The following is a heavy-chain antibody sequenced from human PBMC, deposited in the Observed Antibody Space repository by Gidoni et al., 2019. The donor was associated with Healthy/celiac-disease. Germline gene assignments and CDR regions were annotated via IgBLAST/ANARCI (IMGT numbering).Heavy chain of an antibody. J-gene: IGHJ4*02. CDR2: IYYSGST. V-gene: IGHV4-59*01. D-gene: IGHD3-3*01. Sequence: QVQLQESGPGLVKPSETLSLTCTVSGGSISSYYWSWIRQPPGKGLEWIGYIYYSGSTNYNPSLKSRVTISVDTSKNQFSLKLSSVTAADTAVYYCARTFYDFWSGRTLNFDYWGQGTLVTVSS. CDR3: ARTFYDFWSGRTLNFDY. CDR1: GGSISSYY.